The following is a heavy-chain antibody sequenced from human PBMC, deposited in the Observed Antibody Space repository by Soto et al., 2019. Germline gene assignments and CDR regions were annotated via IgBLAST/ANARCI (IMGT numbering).Heavy chain of an antibody. CDR3: ARVGVGYSGYDYRWPSDV. CDR2: ISGNTGST. J-gene: IGHJ6*04. Sequence: GGSLRLSCAASGFTFSRYAMSWVRQAPGKGLEWVSGISGNTGSTYHADSVKGRFTISRHNSKNTLYLQMNSLRAEDTAVYYCARVGVGYSGYDYRWPSDVWGKGTTVTVSS. D-gene: IGHD5-12*01. V-gene: IGHV3-23*01. CDR1: GFTFSRYA.